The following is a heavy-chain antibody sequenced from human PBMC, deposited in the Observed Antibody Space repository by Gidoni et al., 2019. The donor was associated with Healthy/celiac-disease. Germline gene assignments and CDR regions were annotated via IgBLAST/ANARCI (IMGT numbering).Heavy chain of an antibody. V-gene: IGHV3-23*01. J-gene: IGHJ4*02. CDR2: IGGSGGST. CDR3: AKLPRYCSGGSCQYYFDY. D-gene: IGHD2-15*01. CDR1: GFTFSSHA. Sequence: VQLLDSGGGLVQSGRALRLSCAASGFTFSSHAMGWVRQAPGKGLEWVAAIGGSGGSTYYAGTVKGRFTISRDNSKNTLYLQMNSLRAEDTAVYYCAKLPRYCSGGSCQYYFDYWGQGTLVTVSS.